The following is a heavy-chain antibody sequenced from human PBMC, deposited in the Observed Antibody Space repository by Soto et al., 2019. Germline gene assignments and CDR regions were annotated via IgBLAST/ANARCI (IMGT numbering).Heavy chain of an antibody. CDR1: GGTFSSYS. D-gene: IGHD3-10*01. CDR3: ARDYGSGSINDAFDI. CDR2: IIPIFGTV. J-gene: IGHJ3*02. Sequence: ASVKVSCKASGGTFSSYSISWVLQAPGQGLEWMGGIIPIFGTVNYAQKFQGRVTITADESTSTAYMELSSLRSEDTAVYYCARDYGSGSINDAFDIWGQGTMVTVSS. V-gene: IGHV1-69*13.